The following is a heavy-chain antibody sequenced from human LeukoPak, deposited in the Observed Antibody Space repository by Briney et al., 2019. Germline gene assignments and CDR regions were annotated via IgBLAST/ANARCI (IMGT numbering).Heavy chain of an antibody. CDR3: ARDFSLRDGCNGGRGAFGY. CDR1: GFTFSSYG. D-gene: IGHD5-24*01. CDR2: IWYDGSNK. V-gene: IGHV3-33*01. Sequence: SGGSLRLSCAASGFTFSSYGMHWVRQAPGKGLEWVAVIWYDGSNKYYADSVKGRFTISRDNSKNTLYLQMNSLRAEDTAVYYCARDFSLRDGCNGGRGAFGYWGQGTLVTVSS. J-gene: IGHJ4*02.